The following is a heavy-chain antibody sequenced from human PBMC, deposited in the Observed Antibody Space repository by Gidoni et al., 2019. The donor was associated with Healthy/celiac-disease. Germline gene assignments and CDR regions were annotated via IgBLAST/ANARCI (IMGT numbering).Heavy chain of an antibody. CDR2: IIPIFGTA. CDR3: AGRRGYGSGSYYKGPQDWFDP. D-gene: IGHD3-10*01. V-gene: IGHV1-69*01. Sequence: QVQLVQSGAEVKKPGSSVKVSCQASGGTFSSYAISWVRQAPGQGLEWMGGIIPIFGTANYAQKFQGRVTITADESTSTAYMELSSLRSEDTAVYYCAGRRGYGSGSYYKGPQDWFDPWGQGTLVTVSS. J-gene: IGHJ5*02. CDR1: GGTFSSYA.